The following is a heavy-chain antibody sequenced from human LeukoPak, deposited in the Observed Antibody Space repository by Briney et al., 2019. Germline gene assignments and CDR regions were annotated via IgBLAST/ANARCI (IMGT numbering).Heavy chain of an antibody. CDR1: GFTLSSYA. J-gene: IGHJ4*02. CDR3: AKGAMIVVVIPDFDY. D-gene: IGHD3-22*01. V-gene: IGHV3-23*01. CDR2: ISGSGGST. Sequence: GGSLRLSCAASGFTLSSYAMSRVRQAPGKGLEWVSAISGSGGSTYYADSVKGRFTISRDNSKNTLYLQMNSLRAEDTAVYYCAKGAMIVVVIPDFDYWGQGTLVTVSS.